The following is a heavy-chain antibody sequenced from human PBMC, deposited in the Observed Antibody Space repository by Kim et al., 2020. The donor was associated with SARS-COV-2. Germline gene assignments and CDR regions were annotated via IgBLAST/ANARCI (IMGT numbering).Heavy chain of an antibody. D-gene: IGHD2-8*01. V-gene: IGHV4-4*07. Sequence: SETLSLTCTVSGGSISSYYWSWIRQPAGKGLEWIGRIYTSGSTNYNPSLKSRVTMSVDTSKNQFSLKLSSVTAADTAVYYCARAYALIDRYGGEPNDAFDIWGHGTMVTVAS. CDR1: GGSISSYY. CDR2: IYTSGST. CDR3: ARAYALIDRYGGEPNDAFDI. J-gene: IGHJ3*02.